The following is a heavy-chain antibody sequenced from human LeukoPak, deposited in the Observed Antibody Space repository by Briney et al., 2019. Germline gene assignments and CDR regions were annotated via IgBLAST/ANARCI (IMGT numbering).Heavy chain of an antibody. V-gene: IGHV3-7*01. Sequence: GGSLRLSCAASGFTFSDYWMSWVRQAPGKGLEWVANIKQYGSEKYYVDSVKGRFTISRDNAKNSLYLQMNSLRAEDTAPYYCASALPADHFDYWGQGILVTVSS. J-gene: IGHJ4*02. CDR3: ASALPADHFDY. CDR1: GFTFSDYW. CDR2: IKQYGSEK.